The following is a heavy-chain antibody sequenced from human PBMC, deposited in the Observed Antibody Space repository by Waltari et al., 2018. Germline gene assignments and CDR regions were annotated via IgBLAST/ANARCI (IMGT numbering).Heavy chain of an antibody. Sequence: DVQLVESGGGLVQPGWALRLSCATSGCLFSNYWMHWVRQVPGKGLVWVSRIKSDGSSTTYADSVKGRFSISRDSASSTRYLQMHSLRAEDTAVYYCVAATPSSDHWGQGTLVTVSS. CDR1: GCLFSNYW. CDR2: IKSDGSST. J-gene: IGHJ5*02. D-gene: IGHD6-6*01. CDR3: VAATPSSDH. V-gene: IGHV3-74*01.